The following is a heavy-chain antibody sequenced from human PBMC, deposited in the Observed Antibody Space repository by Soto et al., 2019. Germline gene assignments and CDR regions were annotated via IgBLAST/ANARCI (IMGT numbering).Heavy chain of an antibody. CDR3: ARGVLH. Sequence: QVQLQESGPGLVKPSQTLSLTCTVSGGSISSGGYYWSCIRQHPGKGLEWIGSIYYSGSTYSNTSPKSGVTISVDTYKKQFSLKLSSVTAADTAVYYCARGVLHWGQGTLVTVSS. J-gene: IGHJ4*02. CDR2: IYYSGST. CDR1: GGSISSGGYY. D-gene: IGHD3-16*01. V-gene: IGHV4-31*03.